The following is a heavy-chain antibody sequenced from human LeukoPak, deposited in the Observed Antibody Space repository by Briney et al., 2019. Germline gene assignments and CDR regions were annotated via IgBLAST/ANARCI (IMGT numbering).Heavy chain of an antibody. Sequence: GGSLRLSCAASGFTFSSYWMSWVRQAPGKGLEWVANIKQDGSEKYVDSVKGRFTISRDNAKNSLYLQMNSLRAEDTAVYYCARDRSGYSGYDLFDYWGQGSLVTVSS. CDR2: IKQDGSEK. V-gene: IGHV3-7*01. J-gene: IGHJ4*02. CDR1: GFTFSSYW. D-gene: IGHD5-12*01. CDR3: ARDRSGYSGYDLFDY.